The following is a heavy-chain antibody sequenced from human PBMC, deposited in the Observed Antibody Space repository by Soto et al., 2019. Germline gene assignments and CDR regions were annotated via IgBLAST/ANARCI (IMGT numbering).Heavy chain of an antibody. Sequence: QVQLVESGGGVVQPGRSLRLSCAASGFTFSSYGMHWVRQAPGKGLEWVAVISYDGSNKYYADSVKGRFTISRDNSKNTXYLQMNSLRAEDTAVYYCAKDLRGRGSSWTTYYFDYWGQGTLVTVSS. CDR1: GFTFSSYG. D-gene: IGHD6-13*01. V-gene: IGHV3-30*18. CDR3: AKDLRGRGSSWTTYYFDY. CDR2: ISYDGSNK. J-gene: IGHJ4*02.